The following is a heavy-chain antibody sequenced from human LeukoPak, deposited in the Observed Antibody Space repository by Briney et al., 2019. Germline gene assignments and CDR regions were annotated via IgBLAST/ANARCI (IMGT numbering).Heavy chain of an antibody. CDR3: ARGYGSGTYPLHWFVP. D-gene: IGHD3-10*01. Sequence: SETMTLTCTVSGAAINSGDYYWSWIRQSPGRGLEWIGYMHYSGGTDYKPSLKSRITISEDTSKNQFSLKLSSVTAADTAVYYCARGYGSGTYPLHWFVPWGQGTLATVSS. V-gene: IGHV4-30-4*01. CDR2: MHYSGGT. J-gene: IGHJ5*02. CDR1: GAAINSGDYY.